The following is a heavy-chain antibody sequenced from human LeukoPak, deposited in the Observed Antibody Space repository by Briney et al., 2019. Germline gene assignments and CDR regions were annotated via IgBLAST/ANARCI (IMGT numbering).Heavy chain of an antibody. CDR3: ARGGFGYVYFDY. J-gene: IGHJ4*02. Sequence: PGGSLRLSCAASGFTFSGYWMSWVRQAPGKGLEWVAHIKGDGSAIYSVDSVKGRFTISRDNAKSSLYLQMNSLRAEDTALYYCARGGFGYVYFDYWGQGTLVTVSS. CDR2: IKGDGSAI. V-gene: IGHV3-7*01. D-gene: IGHD3-16*01. CDR1: GFTFSGYW.